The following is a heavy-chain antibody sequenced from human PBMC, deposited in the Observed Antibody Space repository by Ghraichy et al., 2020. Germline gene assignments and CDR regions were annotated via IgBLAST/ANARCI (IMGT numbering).Heavy chain of an antibody. V-gene: IGHV4-34*01. CDR2: INHSGST. J-gene: IGHJ5*02. CDR1: GGSFSGYY. D-gene: IGHD2-15*01. Sequence: GSLRLSCAVYGGSFSGYYWSWIRQPPGKGLEWIGEINHSGSTNYNPSLKSLVTISVDTSKNQFSLKLSSVTAADTAVYYCARGPLCSGGSCYPRDWFDPWGQGTLVTVSS. CDR3: ARGPLCSGGSCYPRDWFDP.